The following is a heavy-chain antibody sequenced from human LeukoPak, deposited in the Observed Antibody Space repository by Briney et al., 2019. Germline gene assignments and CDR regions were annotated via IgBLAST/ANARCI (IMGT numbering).Heavy chain of an antibody. CDR3: ARGSRGWYDY. D-gene: IGHD6-19*01. V-gene: IGHV7-4-1*02. J-gene: IGHJ4*02. CDR1: GYTFISDD. CDR2: INTNTGNP. Sequence: ASVKVSCKASGYTFISDDFNWVRQATGQGLEWMGWINTNTGNPTYAQGFTGRFVFSLDTSVSTAYLQISGLKAEDTAVYYCARGSRGWYDYWGQGTLVTVSS.